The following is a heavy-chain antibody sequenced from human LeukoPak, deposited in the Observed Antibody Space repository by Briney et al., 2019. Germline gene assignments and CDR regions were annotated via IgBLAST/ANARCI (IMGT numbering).Heavy chain of an antibody. CDR2: IYYSGST. Sequence: SETLSLTCTVSGGSISSTNHYWSWIRQPPGKGLEWIGVIYYSGSTYYNPSLKSRVTISVDTSKNQFSLKLSSVTAADTAVYYCAGSYDYTSISIDYWGQGTLVTVSS. J-gene: IGHJ4*02. V-gene: IGHV4-39*01. D-gene: IGHD4-11*01. CDR1: GGSISSTNHY. CDR3: AGSYDYTSISIDY.